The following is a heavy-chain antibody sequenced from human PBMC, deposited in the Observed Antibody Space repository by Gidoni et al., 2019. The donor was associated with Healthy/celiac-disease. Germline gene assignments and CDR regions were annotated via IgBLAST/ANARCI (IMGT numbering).Heavy chain of an antibody. CDR3: ARRSMYSSNSGGVYYYYYYMDV. J-gene: IGHJ6*03. Sequence: QVQLVQSGAEVKQPGASVKVSCKTSGYTFTNSGITWVRQAPGQGLEWMGWISAYNGNTNYAQSLQDRVTMTTDTSTSTAYMELRTLRSDDTAIYYCARRSMYSSNSGGVYYYYYYMDVWGTGTTVTVSS. V-gene: IGHV1-18*01. CDR1: GYTFTNSG. CDR2: ISAYNGNT. D-gene: IGHD2-2*01.